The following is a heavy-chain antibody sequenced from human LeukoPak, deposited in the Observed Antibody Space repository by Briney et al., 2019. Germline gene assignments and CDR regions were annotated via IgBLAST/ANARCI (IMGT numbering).Heavy chain of an antibody. CDR3: ARDHRRYSSSWYIDAFDI. Sequence: SETLSLTCAVYGGSFSGYYWSWIRQPPGKGLEWIGEINHSGSTNYNPSLKSRVTISVDTSKNQFSLKLSSVTAADTAVYYCARDHRRYSSSWYIDAFDIWGQGTMVTVSS. CDR1: GGSFSGYY. CDR2: INHSGST. J-gene: IGHJ3*02. D-gene: IGHD6-13*01. V-gene: IGHV4-34*01.